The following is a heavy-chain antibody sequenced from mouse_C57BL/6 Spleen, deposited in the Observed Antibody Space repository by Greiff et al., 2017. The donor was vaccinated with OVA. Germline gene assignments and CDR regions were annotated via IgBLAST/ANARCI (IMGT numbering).Heavy chain of an antibody. CDR1: GYTFTSYW. CDR3: AREGDYGAYYAMDY. D-gene: IGHD2-4*01. Sequence: QVQLQQPGAELVKPGASVKMSCKASGYTFTSYWITWVKQRPGQGLEWIGDIYPGSGSTNYNEKFKSKAILTVDTSSSTAYMQLSSLTSEDSAVYYCAREGDYGAYYAMDYWGQGTSVTVSS. CDR2: IYPGSGST. J-gene: IGHJ4*01. V-gene: IGHV1-55*01.